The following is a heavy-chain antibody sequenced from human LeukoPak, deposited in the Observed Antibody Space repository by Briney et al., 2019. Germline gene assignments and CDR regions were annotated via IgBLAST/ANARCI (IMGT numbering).Heavy chain of an antibody. D-gene: IGHD2-15*01. V-gene: IGHV3-11*01. CDR1: GFTFSDYY. J-gene: IGHJ6*03. CDR3: AREYNVVVVAAHQDYYYYYMDV. Sequence: PGGSLRLSCAASGFTFSDYYMSWIRQAPGKGLEWVSYISSSGSTIYYADSVKGRFTISRDNAKNSLYLQMDGLRAEDTAVYYCAREYNVVVVAAHQDYYYYYMDVWGKGTTVTISS. CDR2: ISSSGSTI.